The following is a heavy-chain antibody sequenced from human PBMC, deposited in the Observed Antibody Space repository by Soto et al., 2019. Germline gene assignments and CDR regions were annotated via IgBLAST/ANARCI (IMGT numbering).Heavy chain of an antibody. V-gene: IGHV3-11*01. Sequence: GGSLRLSCAASGFTFSDYYMSWIRQAPGKGLEWVSYISSSGSTIYYADSVKGRFTISRDNAKNSLYLQMNSLRAEDTAVYYCARYRYTLTGTTENFDYWGQGTLVTVSS. CDR3: ARYRYTLTGTTENFDY. CDR2: ISSSGSTI. D-gene: IGHD1-7*01. J-gene: IGHJ4*02. CDR1: GFTFSDYY.